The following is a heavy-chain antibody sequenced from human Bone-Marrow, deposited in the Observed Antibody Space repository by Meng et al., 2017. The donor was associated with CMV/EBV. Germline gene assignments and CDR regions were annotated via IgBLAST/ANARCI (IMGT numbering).Heavy chain of an antibody. J-gene: IGHJ6*02. CDR1: GFPFDDYG. Sequence: GESLKISCAASGFPFDDYGIYWVRQGPGKGLEWVSGITWNSGRLGYADSVKGRFTISGDNAKKSLHKQMNSLRAEDTAVYYCARDFNWNYGYGMDVWGQGTTVTVSS. CDR3: ARDFNWNYGYGMDV. CDR2: ITWNSGRL. D-gene: IGHD1-7*01. V-gene: IGHV3-20*04.